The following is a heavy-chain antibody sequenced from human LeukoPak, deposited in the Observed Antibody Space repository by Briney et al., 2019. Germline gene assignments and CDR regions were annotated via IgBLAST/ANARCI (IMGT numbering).Heavy chain of an antibody. J-gene: IGHJ5*02. Sequence: GGSLRLSCAASGFTFSSYSMNWVRQAPGKGLEWVSYISSSTSTIYYADSVKGRFTISRDNAKNSLYLQMNSLRTEDTAVYYCAKFFGYYDNFDPWGQGTLVTVSS. CDR3: AKFFGYYDNFDP. D-gene: IGHD3-9*01. CDR1: GFTFSSYS. CDR2: ISSSTSTI. V-gene: IGHV3-48*01.